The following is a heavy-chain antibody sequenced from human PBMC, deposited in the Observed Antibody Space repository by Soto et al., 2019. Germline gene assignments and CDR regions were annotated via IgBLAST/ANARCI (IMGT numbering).Heavy chain of an antibody. CDR1: GGSISSSSYY. CDR3: ARHEAGGYCSGGSCYLYYYYGMDV. V-gene: IGHV4-39*01. Sequence: SETLSLTCTVSGGSISSSSYYWGWIRQPPGKGLEWIGSIYYSGSTYYSPSLKSRVTISVDTSKNQFSLKLSSVTAADTAVYYCARHEAGGYCSGGSCYLYYYYGMDVWGQGTTVTVSS. CDR2: IYYSGST. D-gene: IGHD2-15*01. J-gene: IGHJ6*02.